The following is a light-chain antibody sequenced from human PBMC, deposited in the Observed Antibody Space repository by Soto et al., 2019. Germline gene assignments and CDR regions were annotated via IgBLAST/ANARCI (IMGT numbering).Light chain of an antibody. CDR1: QSISSY. CDR2: AAY. V-gene: IGKV1-39*01. J-gene: IGKJ1*01. CDR3: QQSHDMPWT. Sequence: DIQITQSPSSLSASVGDRVTITCRASQSISSYLTWYQQKPGKAPKLLIYAAYNLQAGVPSRFSGSGSGTDFTLTISSLQPEDFAAYYSQQSHDMPWTFGQGTKVDIK.